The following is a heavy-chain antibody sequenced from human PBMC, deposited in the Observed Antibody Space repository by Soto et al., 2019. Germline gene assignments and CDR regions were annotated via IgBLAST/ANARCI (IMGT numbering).Heavy chain of an antibody. CDR3: ARDSGYSSSWHYDY. D-gene: IGHD6-13*01. V-gene: IGHV4-59*01. CDR2: IYYSGST. CDR1: GGSISSYY. Sequence: PSETLSLTCTVSGGSISSYYWSWIRQPPGKGLEWIGYIYYSGSTNYNPSLKSRVTISVDTSKNQFSLKLSSVTAADTAVYYCARDSGYSSSWHYDYWGQGTLVTVS. J-gene: IGHJ4*02.